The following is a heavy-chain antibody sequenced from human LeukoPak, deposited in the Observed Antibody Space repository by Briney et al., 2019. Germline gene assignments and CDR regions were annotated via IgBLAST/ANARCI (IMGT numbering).Heavy chain of an antibody. V-gene: IGHV1-69*06. J-gene: IGHJ5*02. CDR2: IIPIFGTA. CDR3: ARVRYYDFWSGPNWFDP. D-gene: IGHD3-3*01. CDR1: GGTFSSYA. Sequence: ASVKVSCKASGGTFSSYAISWVRQAPGQGLEWMGGIIPIFGTANYAQKFQGRVTITADKSTSTAYMELSSLRSEDTAVYYCARVRYYDFWSGPNWFDPWGQGTLVTVSS.